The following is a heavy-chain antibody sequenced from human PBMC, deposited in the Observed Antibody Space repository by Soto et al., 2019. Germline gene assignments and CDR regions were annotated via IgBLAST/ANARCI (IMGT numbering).Heavy chain of an antibody. V-gene: IGHV4-39*01. Sequence: SETLSLTCSVSGGSISTSRSYWAWIRQPPGKGLEWLANIFYSGSTFYNPSPASRVSVSVDTSKNEFSLKLRSVTAADTAVYYCARQPTTGDTDLWFDPWGQGTLVTVSS. J-gene: IGHJ5*02. CDR2: IFYSGST. D-gene: IGHD2-21*01. CDR1: GGSISTSRSY. CDR3: ARQPTTGDTDLWFDP.